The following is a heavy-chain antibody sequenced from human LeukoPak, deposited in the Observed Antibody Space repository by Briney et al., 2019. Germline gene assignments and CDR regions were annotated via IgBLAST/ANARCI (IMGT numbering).Heavy chain of an antibody. J-gene: IGHJ4*02. V-gene: IGHV1-2*02. Sequence: GASVKVSCKASGHTFTGYYMHWVRQAPGQGLEWMGWINPNSGGTNYAQKFQGRVTMTRDTSISTAYMELSRLRSDDTAVYYCARAHGYSGYDLRYWGQGTLVTVSS. D-gene: IGHD5-12*01. CDR3: ARAHGYSGYDLRY. CDR1: GHTFTGYY. CDR2: INPNSGGT.